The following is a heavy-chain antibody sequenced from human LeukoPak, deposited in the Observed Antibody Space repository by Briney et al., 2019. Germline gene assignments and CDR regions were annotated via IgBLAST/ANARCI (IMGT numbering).Heavy chain of an antibody. CDR1: GGSIGSYY. J-gene: IGHJ4*02. Sequence: PSETLSLTCIVSGGSIGSYYWSWIRQPPGKGLEWIGHIYYSGSTDYNPSLRSRVTISVDTSKNQFSLRLSSVTAADTAVYYCARDRSDGSGYYGYYFDYWGQGALVSVSS. CDR2: IYYSGST. CDR3: ARDRSDGSGYYGYYFDY. D-gene: IGHD3-22*01. V-gene: IGHV4-59*01.